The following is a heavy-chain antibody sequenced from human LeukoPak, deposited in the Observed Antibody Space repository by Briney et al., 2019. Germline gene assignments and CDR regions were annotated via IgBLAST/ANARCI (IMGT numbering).Heavy chain of an antibody. CDR3: ARDLSPAARGKYSSSWYPSSAFDY. J-gene: IGHJ4*02. CDR2: IYTSGST. Sequence: SETLSLTCTVSGGSISSYYWSWIRQPAGKGLEWIGRIYTSGSTNYNPPLKSRVTMSVDTSKNQFSLKLSSVTAADTAVYYCARDLSPAARGKYSSSWYPSSAFDYWGQGTLVTVSS. CDR1: GGSISSYY. D-gene: IGHD6-13*01. V-gene: IGHV4-4*07.